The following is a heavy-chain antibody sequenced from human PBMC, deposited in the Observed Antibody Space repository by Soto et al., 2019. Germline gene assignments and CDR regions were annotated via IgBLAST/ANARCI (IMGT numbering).Heavy chain of an antibody. V-gene: IGHV4-38-2*02. CDR1: GYSSSIGSC. Sequence: SETLALTCTVAGYSSSIGSCWALIRQPPGKGPEWIASIYHGGTTFYNPSLKSRITISVDTSNNQFSLKLTSVTAADTAVYYCARVHVMVVAGSTFDYGGHGTLVTVS. D-gene: IGHD6-19*01. CDR2: IYHGGTT. J-gene: IGHJ4*01. CDR3: ARVHVMVVAGSTFDY.